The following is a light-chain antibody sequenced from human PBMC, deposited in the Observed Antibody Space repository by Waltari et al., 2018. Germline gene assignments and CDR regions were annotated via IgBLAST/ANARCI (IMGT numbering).Light chain of an antibody. CDR1: GSAVGASDS. CDR2: DVT. CDR3: SSQTLDGLVL. Sequence: QSALTQPASVSGSPGQSITISCSGVGSAVGASDSVSWHQPHPGKAPQVIIYDVTNRPSGVSDRFSASKSVNTASLTISRLQPEDEADYYCSSQTLDGLVLFGGGTRLTVL. V-gene: IGLV2-14*03. J-gene: IGLJ2*01.